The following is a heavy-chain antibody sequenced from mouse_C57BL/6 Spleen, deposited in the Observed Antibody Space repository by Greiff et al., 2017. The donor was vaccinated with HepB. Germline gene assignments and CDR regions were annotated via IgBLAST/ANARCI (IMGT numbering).Heavy chain of an antibody. Sequence: QVQLQQPGAELVKPGASVKLSCKASGYTFTSYWMHWVKQRPGQGLEWIGMIHPNSGSTNYNEKFKSKATLTVDKSSSTAYMQLSSLTSEDSAVYYCARLGSSPDYYGSSYGWYFDVWGTGTTVTVSS. CDR1: GYTFTSYW. V-gene: IGHV1-64*01. J-gene: IGHJ1*03. D-gene: IGHD1-1*01. CDR2: IHPNSGST. CDR3: ARLGSSPDYYGSSYGWYFDV.